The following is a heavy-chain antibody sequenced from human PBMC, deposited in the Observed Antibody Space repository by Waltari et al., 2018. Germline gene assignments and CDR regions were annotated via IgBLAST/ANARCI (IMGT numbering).Heavy chain of an antibody. CDR1: GFTFSSYS. Sequence: EVQLVESGGGLVKPGGSLRLSCAASGFTFSSYSMNWVRQAPGKGLGWGSSISSSSSYIYYADSVKGRFTISRDNAKNSLYLQRNSLRAEDTAVYYCARVYSSGWYDAFDIWGQGTMVTVSS. CDR3: ARVYSSGWYDAFDI. V-gene: IGHV3-21*01. CDR2: ISSSSSYI. J-gene: IGHJ3*02. D-gene: IGHD6-19*01.